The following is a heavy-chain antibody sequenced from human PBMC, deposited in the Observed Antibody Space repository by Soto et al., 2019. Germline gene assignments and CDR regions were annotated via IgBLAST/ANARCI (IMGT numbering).Heavy chain of an antibody. CDR1: GFTFSSYA. CDR2: ISGSGGST. V-gene: IGHV3-23*01. J-gene: IGHJ4*02. Sequence: GGSLRLSCAASGFTFSSYAMSWVRQAPGKGLEWVSVISGSGGSTYYADSVKGRFTISRDNSKNTLYLQMNSLRAEDTAVYYCARSWAVAGSYDYWGQGTLVTVSS. D-gene: IGHD6-19*01. CDR3: ARSWAVAGSYDY.